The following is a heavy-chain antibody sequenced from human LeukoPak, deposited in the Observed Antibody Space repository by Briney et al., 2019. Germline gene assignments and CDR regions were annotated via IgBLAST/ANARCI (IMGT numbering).Heavy chain of an antibody. V-gene: IGHV1-8*01. Sequence: ASVKVSCTASGYTFTSYDINWVRQATGKGLEWMAWMNPNSGNTGYAQKFQGRVTMTRNTSISTAYMELSSLRSEDTAVYYCARGQYSGSHLGVYYFDYWGQGTLVTVSS. CDR1: GYTFTSYD. J-gene: IGHJ4*02. D-gene: IGHD1-26*01. CDR2: MNPNSGNT. CDR3: ARGQYSGSHLGVYYFDY.